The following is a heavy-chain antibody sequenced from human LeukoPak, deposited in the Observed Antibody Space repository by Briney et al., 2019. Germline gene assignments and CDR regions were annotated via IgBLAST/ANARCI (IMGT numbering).Heavy chain of an antibody. Sequence: ASVKVSCKASGYTFTGYYMHWVRQAPGQGLEWMGWINPNSGGTNYAQKFQGRVTMTRDTSISTAYMELSRPRSDDTAVYYCARVGRIAAAGTRAYWGQGTLVTVSS. CDR1: GYTFTGYY. V-gene: IGHV1-2*02. CDR2: INPNSGGT. J-gene: IGHJ4*02. CDR3: ARVGRIAAAGTRAY. D-gene: IGHD6-13*01.